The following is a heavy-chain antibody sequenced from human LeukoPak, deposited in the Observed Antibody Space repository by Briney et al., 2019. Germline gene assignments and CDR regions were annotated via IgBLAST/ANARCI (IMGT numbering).Heavy chain of an antibody. J-gene: IGHJ4*02. D-gene: IGHD3-22*01. CDR1: GGTFSSYA. CDR3: AREPLTMIKIRPFDY. Sequence: SVKVSCEASGGTFSSYAISWVRQAPGQGLEWMGRIIPIFGTANYAQKFQGRVTITTDESTSTAYMELSSLRSEDTAVYYCAREPLTMIKIRPFDYWGQGTLVTVSS. V-gene: IGHV1-69*05. CDR2: IIPIFGTA.